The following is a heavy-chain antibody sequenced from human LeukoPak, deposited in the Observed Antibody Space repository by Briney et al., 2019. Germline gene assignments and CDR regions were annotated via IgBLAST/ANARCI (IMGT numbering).Heavy chain of an antibody. D-gene: IGHD3-22*01. V-gene: IGHV5-51*01. CDR1: GYSFTSYW. Sequence: NPGESLKLSCKGSGYSFTSYWIGWVRQMPGKGLEWMGIIYPGDSDTRYSPSFQGQVTISADKSISTAFLHWSSLKASDTAMYYCASHYFDSSGYAIDYWGQGTLVTVSS. J-gene: IGHJ4*02. CDR2: IYPGDSDT. CDR3: ASHYFDSSGYAIDY.